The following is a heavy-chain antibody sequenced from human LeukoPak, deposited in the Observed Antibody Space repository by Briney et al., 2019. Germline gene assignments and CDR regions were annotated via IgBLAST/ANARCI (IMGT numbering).Heavy chain of an antibody. CDR3: ARARAAAAPSSFDY. CDR1: GYTFTSYG. CDR2: ISAYNGNT. D-gene: IGHD6-13*01. J-gene: IGHJ4*02. V-gene: IGHV1-18*01. Sequence: GASVKVSCKASGYTFTSYGITWVRQAPGQGLEWMGWISAYNGNTNYAQNLQGRVTMTTDTSTSTAYMELRSLRSDDSAVYYCARARAAAAPSSFDYWGQGTLATVSS.